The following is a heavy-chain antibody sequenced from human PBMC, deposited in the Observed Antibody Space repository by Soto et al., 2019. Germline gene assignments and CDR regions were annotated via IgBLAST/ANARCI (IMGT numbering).Heavy chain of an antibody. CDR2: INSDGTRT. CDR3: ARVAVGYYYMDV. Sequence: EVQLVESGGGLVQPGGSLRLSCAASGFTFSNYWMHWVRQAPGKGLVWVSRINSDGTRTNYADSVKGRFTISRDNAENTLYLQMTSLTAEDTAVYDCARVAVGYYYMDVGGKGTPVTVSS. J-gene: IGHJ6*03. CDR1: GFTFSNYW. V-gene: IGHV3-74*01.